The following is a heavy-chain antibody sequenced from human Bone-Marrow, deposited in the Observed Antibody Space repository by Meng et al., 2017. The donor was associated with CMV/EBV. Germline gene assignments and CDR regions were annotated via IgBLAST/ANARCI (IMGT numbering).Heavy chain of an antibody. CDR1: GVTFSSYG. CDR2: ILDDGSSE. D-gene: IGHD6-6*01. CDR3: AKYSSSSNYYCGMDV. V-gene: IGHV3-30*18. Sequence: SGVTFSSYGMHWVRQAPGQGLEWVALILDDGSSEYYADSVKGRFTISRDNFKNTLYLQMNSLRGEDTARYYCAKYSSSSNYYCGMDVWGQGTTVTVSS. J-gene: IGHJ6*02.